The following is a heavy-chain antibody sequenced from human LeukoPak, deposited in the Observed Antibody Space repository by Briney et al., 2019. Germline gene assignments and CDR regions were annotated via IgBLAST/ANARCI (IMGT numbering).Heavy chain of an antibody. CDR2: IWYDGSNK. V-gene: IGHV3-33*01. Sequence: GGSLRLSCAASGFTFSSYGMHWVRQAPGKGLEWVAVIWYDGSNKYYADSVKGRFTISRDNSKNTLYLQMNSLRAEDTAVYYCATVAVASVSLHDYWGQGTLVTVSS. D-gene: IGHD6-19*01. CDR3: ATVAVASVSLHDY. J-gene: IGHJ4*02. CDR1: GFTFSSYG.